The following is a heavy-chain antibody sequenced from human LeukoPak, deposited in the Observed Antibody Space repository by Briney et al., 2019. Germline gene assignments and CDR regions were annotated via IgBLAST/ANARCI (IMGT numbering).Heavy chain of an antibody. CDR3: ARSFAGDPHFDY. Sequence: GGFLRLSCAASGFTFSSYSMNWVRQAPGKGLEWVSSISSSSSYIYYADSVKGRFTISRDNAKNSLYLQMNSLRAEDTAVYYCARSFAGDPHFDYWGQGTLVTVSS. CDR2: ISSSSSYI. D-gene: IGHD3-16*01. CDR1: GFTFSSYS. V-gene: IGHV3-21*01. J-gene: IGHJ4*02.